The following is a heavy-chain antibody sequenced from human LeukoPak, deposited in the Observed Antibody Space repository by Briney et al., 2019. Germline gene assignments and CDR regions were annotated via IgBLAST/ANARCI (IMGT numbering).Heavy chain of an antibody. D-gene: IGHD3-22*01. V-gene: IGHV4-59*01. CDR1: GGSISSYY. J-gene: IGHJ4*02. CDR3: ARGSGYKGGLDY. Sequence: PSETLSLTCTVSGGSISSYYWSWIRQPPGKGLEWIGYIFYTGSTNYNPSLKSRVTISVLTSKNRFSLKLSSVTAADTAVYYCARGSGYKGGLDYWGQGTLVTVSS. CDR2: IFYTGST.